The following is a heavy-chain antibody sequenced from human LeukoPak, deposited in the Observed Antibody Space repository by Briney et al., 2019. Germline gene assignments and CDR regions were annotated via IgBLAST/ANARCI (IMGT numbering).Heavy chain of an antibody. CDR3: ARPRALAGTLYYYYYGMDV. CDR2: IYYSGST. D-gene: IGHD1-1*01. V-gene: IGHV4-59*01. Sequence: SETLSLTCTVSGGSISSYYWSWIRQPPGKGLEWIGYIYYSGSTNYNPSLKSRVTISVDTSKNQFSLKLSSVTAADTAVYYCARPRALAGTLYYYYYGMDVWGQGTTVTVSS. CDR1: GGSISSYY. J-gene: IGHJ6*02.